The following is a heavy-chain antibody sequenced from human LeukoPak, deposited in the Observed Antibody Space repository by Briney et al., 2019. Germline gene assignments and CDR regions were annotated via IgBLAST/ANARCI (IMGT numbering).Heavy chain of an antibody. Sequence: GESLRLACAASGFTFSSYWMSWVRQAPGKGLEWVANIKQDGSEKYYVDSVKGRFTISRDNAKNSLYLQMNSLRAEDTAVYYCARDYYDSSGYYNGFDYWGQGTLVTVSS. D-gene: IGHD3-22*01. CDR3: ARDYYDSSGYYNGFDY. J-gene: IGHJ4*02. CDR1: GFTFSSYW. CDR2: IKQDGSEK. V-gene: IGHV3-7*03.